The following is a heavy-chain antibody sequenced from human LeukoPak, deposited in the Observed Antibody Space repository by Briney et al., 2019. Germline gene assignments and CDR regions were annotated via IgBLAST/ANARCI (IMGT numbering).Heavy chain of an antibody. Sequence: GGSLRLSCAASGFTVSSNYMSWVRQAPGKGLEWVAVIWYDGTNKYYADSVKGRFTISRDNSKNTLYLQMNSLRAEDTAVYYCAKARRGTYFDYWGQGTLVTVSS. CDR3: AKARRGTYFDY. V-gene: IGHV3-30*02. CDR2: IWYDGTNK. J-gene: IGHJ4*02. CDR1: GFTVSSNY. D-gene: IGHD1-1*01.